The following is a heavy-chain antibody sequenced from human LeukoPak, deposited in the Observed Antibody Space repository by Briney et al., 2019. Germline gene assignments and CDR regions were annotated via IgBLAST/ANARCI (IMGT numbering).Heavy chain of an antibody. J-gene: IGHJ4*02. Sequence: SETLSRTCTVSGGSISSYYWSWIRQPPGKGLEWIGYIYYSGSTNYNPSLKSRVTISVDTSKNQFSLKLSSVTAADTAVYYCARGVVAAGYFDHWGQGTLVTVSS. CDR3: ARGVVAAGYFDH. CDR1: GGSISSYY. CDR2: IYYSGST. V-gene: IGHV4-59*12. D-gene: IGHD2-15*01.